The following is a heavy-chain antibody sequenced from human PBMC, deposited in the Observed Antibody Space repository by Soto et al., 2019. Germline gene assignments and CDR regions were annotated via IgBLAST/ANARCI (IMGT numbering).Heavy chain of an antibody. CDR1: GGSVTNSSYY. Sequence: SETLSLTCTVSGGSVTNSSYYWGWIRQSPGKGLEWIGSVYYRGRSYSKSSVKSRVTISVDTSKNRFSLSLNSVAASDTAVYFCVSQRTTVPTQAYFDYWGPGALVTVPQ. V-gene: IGHV4-39*01. CDR3: VSQRTTVPTQAYFDY. J-gene: IGHJ4*02. D-gene: IGHD4-17*01. CDR2: VYYRGRS.